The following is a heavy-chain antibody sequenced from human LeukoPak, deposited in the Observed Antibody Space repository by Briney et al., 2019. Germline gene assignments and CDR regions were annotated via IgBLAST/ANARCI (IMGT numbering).Heavy chain of an antibody. V-gene: IGHV1-8*03. Sequence: ASVKVSCKASGYTFTSFDINWVRQATGQGLEWMGWMNPNSGNTGYAQKFQGRVTITRNTSISTAYMELSSLRSEDTAVYYCARGPPRGGYSGYDNNDYWGQGTLVTVSS. J-gene: IGHJ4*02. CDR3: ARGPPRGGYSGYDNNDY. CDR2: MNPNSGNT. D-gene: IGHD5-12*01. CDR1: GYTFTSFD.